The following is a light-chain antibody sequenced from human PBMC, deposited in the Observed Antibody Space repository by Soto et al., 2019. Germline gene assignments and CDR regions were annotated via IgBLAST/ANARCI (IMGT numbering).Light chain of an antibody. CDR2: EVS. J-gene: IGLJ2*01. Sequence: QSVLTQPTSVSGSPGQSITISCTGTSSDVGGYNYVSWYQQHPGKVPKVMIFEVSNRPSGISHRFSGSKSGNTASPTISGLQAEDEADYYCSSYTTSGTVVFGGGTKLTVL. CDR3: SSYTTSGTVV. CDR1: SSDVGGYNY. V-gene: IGLV2-14*01.